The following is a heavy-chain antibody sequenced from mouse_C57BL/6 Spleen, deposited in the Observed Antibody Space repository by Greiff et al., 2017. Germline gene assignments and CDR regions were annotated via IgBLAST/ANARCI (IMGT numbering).Heavy chain of an antibody. CDR2: IYWDDDK. V-gene: IGHV8-12*01. CDR3: ARRRGPYAMDY. Sequence: QVTLKESGPGILQSSQTLSLTCSFSGFSLSTSGMGVSWIRQPSGKGLEWLAHIYWDDDKRYNPSLKSRLTISKDTSRNQVFLKITSVDTADTATYYCARRRGPYAMDYWGQGTSVTVSS. J-gene: IGHJ4*01. CDR1: GFSLSTSGMG.